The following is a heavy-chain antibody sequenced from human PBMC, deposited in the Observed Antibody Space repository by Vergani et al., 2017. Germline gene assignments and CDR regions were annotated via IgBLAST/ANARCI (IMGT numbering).Heavy chain of an antibody. D-gene: IGHD6-19*01. Sequence: VQLVESGGGLVQPGGSLRLSCAASGFTFSSYAMSWVRQAPGKGLEWVSSISSSSSYIYYADSVKGRFTISRDNAKNSLYLQMNSLRAEDTAVYYCATDRGAVAGTPFDYWGQGTLVTVSS. CDR1: GFTFSSYA. J-gene: IGHJ4*02. CDR2: ISSSSSYI. CDR3: ATDRGAVAGTPFDY. V-gene: IGHV3-21*01.